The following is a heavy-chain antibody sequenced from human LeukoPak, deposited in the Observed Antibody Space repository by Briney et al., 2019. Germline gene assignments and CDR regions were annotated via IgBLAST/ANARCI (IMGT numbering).Heavy chain of an antibody. V-gene: IGHV1-2*02. CDR1: GYTFTDNG. J-gene: IGHJ4*02. CDR3: ARGGYDFWSGYYTNDY. CDR2: INPNSGGT. D-gene: IGHD3-3*01. Sequence: GASVKVSCKASGYTFTDNGISWVRQAPGQGLEWMGWINPNSGGTNYAQKFQGRVTMTRDTSISTAYMELSRLRSDDTAVYYCARGGYDFWSGYYTNDYWGQGTLVTVSS.